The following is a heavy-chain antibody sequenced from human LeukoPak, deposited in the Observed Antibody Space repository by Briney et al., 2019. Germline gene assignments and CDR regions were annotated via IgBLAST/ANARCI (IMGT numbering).Heavy chain of an antibody. V-gene: IGHV4-59*08. D-gene: IGHD4-17*01. CDR2: IYYSGST. CDR3: ARHGSTVTYYFDY. J-gene: IGHJ4*02. Sequence: SETLSLTCTASGGSISSYYWSWIRQPPGKGLEWIGYIYYSGSTNYNPSLKSRVTISVDTSKNQFSLKLSSVTAADTAVYYCARHGSTVTYYFDYWGQGTLVTVSS. CDR1: GGSISSYY.